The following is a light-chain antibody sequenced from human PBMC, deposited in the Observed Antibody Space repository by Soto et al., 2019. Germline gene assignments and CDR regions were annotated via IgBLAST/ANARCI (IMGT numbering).Light chain of an antibody. Sequence: DIQMTQSPSSLSASVGDRVTITCQSSQDISNYLNWYQQKPGKAPKLLIYDASNLETGVPSRFSGSGSGTDFTFTISSLKPADIATYYCQPYDNLPPLTLGGGTTVEIK. V-gene: IGKV1-33*01. CDR3: QPYDNLPPLT. J-gene: IGKJ4*01. CDR1: QDISNY. CDR2: DAS.